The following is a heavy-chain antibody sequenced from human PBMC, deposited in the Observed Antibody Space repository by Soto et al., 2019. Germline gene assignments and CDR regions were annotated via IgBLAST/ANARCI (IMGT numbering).Heavy chain of an antibody. CDR2: ISYDGSNK. J-gene: IGHJ3*02. V-gene: IGHV3-30*18. Sequence: QVQLVESGGGVVQPGRSLRLSCAASGFTFSSYGMHWVRQAPGKGLEWVAVISYDGSNKYYADSVKGRFTISRDNSKNTLYLQINSLRAEDTAVYYCAKARDYYGSGSYYGNDAFDIWGQGTMVTVSS. CDR1: GFTFSSYG. D-gene: IGHD3-10*01. CDR3: AKARDYYGSGSYYGNDAFDI.